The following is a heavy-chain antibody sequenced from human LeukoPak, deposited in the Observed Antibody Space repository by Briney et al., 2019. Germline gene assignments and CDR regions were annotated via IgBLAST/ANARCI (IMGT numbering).Heavy chain of an antibody. J-gene: IGHJ3*02. CDR1: GDSISRSDW. CDR3: AKTRSGTYYGDSFDI. D-gene: IGHD1-26*01. CDR2: VYYSGRI. Sequence: SDTLSLTCAVSGDSISRSDWWAWIRQPPGKGLEWLGNVYYSGRIYYNPSLQTRVIMSVDSSKNQFSLRLGSLTAVDTAVYYCAKTRSGTYYGDSFDIWGQGILVTVSS. V-gene: IGHV4-28*05.